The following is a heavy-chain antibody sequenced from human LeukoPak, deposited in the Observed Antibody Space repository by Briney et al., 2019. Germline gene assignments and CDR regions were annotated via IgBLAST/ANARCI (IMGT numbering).Heavy chain of an antibody. V-gene: IGHV3-21*01. J-gene: IGHJ4*02. Sequence: GGSLTLSCAASGFTFSSYSMNWVRQAPGKGLERVSSISSSSSYIYYAGSVKGRFTISSDNAKNSLYPQMNSLRAEDTAVYYCARGLAVGATTAYWGQGTLVTVSS. CDR3: ARGLAVGATTAY. D-gene: IGHD1-26*01. CDR1: GFTFSSYS. CDR2: ISSSSSYI.